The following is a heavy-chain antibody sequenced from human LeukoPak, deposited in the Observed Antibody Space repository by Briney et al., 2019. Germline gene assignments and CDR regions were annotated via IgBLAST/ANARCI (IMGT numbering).Heavy chain of an antibody. CDR3: AREFRPGYGSGSYYNCFDY. V-gene: IGHV4-39*07. Sequence: SETLSLTCSVSGDSVNSSSYYWSWIRQPPGKGLEWIGEINHSGSTNYNPSLKSRVTISVDTSKNQFSLKLSSVTAADTAVYYCAREFRPGYGSGSYYNCFDYWGQGTLVTVSS. CDR2: INHSGST. CDR1: GDSVNSSSYY. J-gene: IGHJ4*02. D-gene: IGHD3-10*01.